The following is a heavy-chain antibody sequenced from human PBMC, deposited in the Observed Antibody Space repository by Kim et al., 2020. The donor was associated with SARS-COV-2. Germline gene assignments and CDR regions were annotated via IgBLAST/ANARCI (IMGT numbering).Heavy chain of an antibody. CDR3: AKDLTSGGVPAAIPDYYYYYGMDV. CDR1: GFTFSSYG. D-gene: IGHD2-2*02. V-gene: IGHV3-30*18. CDR2: ISYDGSNK. J-gene: IGHJ6*02. Sequence: GGSLRLSCAASGFTFSSYGMHWVRQAPGKGLEWVAVISYDGSNKYYADSVKGRFTISRDNSKNTLYLQMNSLRAEDTAVYYCAKDLTSGGVPAAIPDYYYYYGMDVWGQGTTVTVSS.